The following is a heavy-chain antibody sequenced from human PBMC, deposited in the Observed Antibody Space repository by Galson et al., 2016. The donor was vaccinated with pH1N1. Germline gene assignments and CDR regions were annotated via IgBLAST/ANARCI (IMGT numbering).Heavy chain of an antibody. CDR3: AKVMVQAGLQGDAFDV. V-gene: IGHV3-9*01. J-gene: IGHJ3*01. CDR1: GFTFNDYA. CDR2: ISWNSANI. Sequence: SLRLSCAASGFTFNDYAMHWVRPLPGKGLEWVSGISWNSANIDYADSVKGRFTVSRDKAKSSLHLQMNSLRPEDTAFYFCAKVMVQAGLQGDAFDVWGPGTMVVVSS. D-gene: IGHD2-2*01.